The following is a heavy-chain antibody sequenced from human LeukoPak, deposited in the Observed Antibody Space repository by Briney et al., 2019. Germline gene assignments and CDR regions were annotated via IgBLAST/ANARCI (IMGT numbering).Heavy chain of an antibody. CDR3: ASLPPRGADNY. D-gene: IGHD1-26*01. CDR1: GFTFSSYG. CDR2: ISYDGSNK. J-gene: IGHJ4*02. V-gene: IGHV3-30*03. Sequence: SGGSLRLSCAASGFTFSSYGMHWVRQAPGKGLEWVAVISYDGSNKYYADSVKGRFTISRDNSKNTLYLQMNSLRAEDTAVYYCASLPPRGADNYWGQGTPVTVSS.